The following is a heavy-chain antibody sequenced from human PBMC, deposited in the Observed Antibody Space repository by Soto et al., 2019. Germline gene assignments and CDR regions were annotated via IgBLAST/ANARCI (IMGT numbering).Heavy chain of an antibody. CDR2: IYYSGST. CDR3: ARVDPNGDYDY. J-gene: IGHJ4*02. D-gene: IGHD4-17*01. CDR1: GGSISSYY. V-gene: IGHV4-59*01. Sequence: SETLSLTCTVSGGSISSYYWSWIRQPPGKGLEWIGYIYYSGSTNYNPSLKSRVTISVDTSKNQFSLKLSSVTAADTAVYYCARVDPNGDYDYWGQGTLVTVSS.